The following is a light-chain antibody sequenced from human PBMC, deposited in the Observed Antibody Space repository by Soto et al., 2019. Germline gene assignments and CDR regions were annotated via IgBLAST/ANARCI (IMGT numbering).Light chain of an antibody. J-gene: IGKJ1*01. CDR1: QTISSW. Sequence: DIPMTQSPSTLSASVGDRVTITCRASQTISSWLAWYQRKPGKAPKLLIYDVSSLESGVPSRFSGSGSGTEFTLTISSLQPDDFATYYCQQYNTFWTFGQGTKVEIK. CDR3: QQYNTFWT. V-gene: IGKV1-5*01. CDR2: DVS.